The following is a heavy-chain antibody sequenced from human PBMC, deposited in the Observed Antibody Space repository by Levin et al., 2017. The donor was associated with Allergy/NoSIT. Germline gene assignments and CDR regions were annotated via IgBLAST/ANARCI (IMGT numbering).Heavy chain of an antibody. J-gene: IGHJ4*02. CDR1: GGSISSYY. D-gene: IGHD2-15*01. CDR3: ARDRGYCSGGSCLYYFDY. Sequence: SETLSLTCTVSGGSISSYYWSWIRQPPGKGLEWIGYIYYSGSTNYNPSLKSRVTISVDTSKNQFSLKLSSVTAADTAVYYWARDRGYCSGGSCLYYFDYWGQGTLVTVSS. CDR2: IYYSGST. V-gene: IGHV4-59*01.